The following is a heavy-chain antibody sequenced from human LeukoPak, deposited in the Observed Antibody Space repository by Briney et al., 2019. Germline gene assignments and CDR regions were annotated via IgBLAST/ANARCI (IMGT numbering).Heavy chain of an antibody. CDR2: IYDSEST. Sequence: SETLSLTCAVYGGSFSGYYWNWIRQPPGKGLEWIGYIYDSESTYYNPSLKSRVTISVDTSKNQFSLRLSSVTAADTAVYYCARDSGYRAYWYFDLWGRGTLVTVSS. CDR3: ARDSGYRAYWYFDL. J-gene: IGHJ2*01. V-gene: IGHV4-34*09. CDR1: GGSFSGYY. D-gene: IGHD3-10*01.